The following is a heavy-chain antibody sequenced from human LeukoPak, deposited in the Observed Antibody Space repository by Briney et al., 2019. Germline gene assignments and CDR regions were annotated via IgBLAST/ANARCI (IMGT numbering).Heavy chain of an antibody. V-gene: IGHV1-2*06. CDR2: INPSSGGT. D-gene: IGHD3-10*01. CDR3: ARSAEYGSGSYHKY. Sequence: GASVKVSCKASGYTFTGYYMHWVRQAPGQGLEWMGRINPSSGGTNYTQKFQGRVTMTRDTSINTAYMELSRLRSDDTAVYYCARSAEYGSGSYHKYWGQGTLVTVSS. J-gene: IGHJ4*02. CDR1: GYTFTGYY.